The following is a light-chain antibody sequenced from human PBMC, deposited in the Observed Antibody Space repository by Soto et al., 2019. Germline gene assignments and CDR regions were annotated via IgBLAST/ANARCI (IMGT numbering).Light chain of an antibody. Sequence: DIQMTQSPSTLSASVGDRVTITCRASQSISSWLAWYQRKPGKAPKLLIYDASSLESGVPSRFSGSGSGTEFTLTISSLQPDDFATYYCQQYNSYSPWTFGQGTKVDI. CDR1: QSISSW. J-gene: IGKJ1*01. CDR2: DAS. V-gene: IGKV1-5*01. CDR3: QQYNSYSPWT.